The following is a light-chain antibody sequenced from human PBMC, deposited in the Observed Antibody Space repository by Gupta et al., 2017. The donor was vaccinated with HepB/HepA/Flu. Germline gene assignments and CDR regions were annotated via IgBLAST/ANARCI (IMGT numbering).Light chain of an antibody. CDR1: SSNIGSNT. V-gene: IGLV1-44*01. CDR2: SSD. CDR3: AAWDDSLNGHVV. J-gene: IGLJ2*01. Sequence: QSVLTQPPSASGTPGPRVTISCSGSSSNIGSNTVNWYQQLPGTAPKLLIYSSDQRPSGVPDRFSGSKSGTSASLAISGLQSEDEADYYCAAWDDSLNGHVVFGGGTKLTVL.